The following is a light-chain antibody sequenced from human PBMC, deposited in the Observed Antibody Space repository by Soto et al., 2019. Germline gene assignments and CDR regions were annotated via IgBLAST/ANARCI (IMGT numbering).Light chain of an antibody. CDR3: QQYYSTPLT. CDR1: QRGLSSSQNKNY. J-gene: IGKJ4*01. CDR2: WAS. V-gene: IGKV4-1*01. Sequence: DILMTQSPGSLAVSLDEGGTINCKSSQRGLSSSQNKNYLAWYQQKPGQPPKLLIYWASTRESGVPDRFSGSGSGTDFTLTISSLHAEDVAVYYCQQYYSTPLTFGGGTKVDIK.